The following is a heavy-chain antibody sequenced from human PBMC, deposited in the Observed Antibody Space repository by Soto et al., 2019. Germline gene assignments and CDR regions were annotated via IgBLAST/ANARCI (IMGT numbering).Heavy chain of an antibody. V-gene: IGHV3-23*01. Sequence: GGSLRLSCAASGFTFSNYAMSWVRQAPGKGLEWVSAMTSSGATIYYADSVKGRFTISRDNSKNTLYLQMSTLRADDTAVYYCAKDGGDYVQSQADSWGQGTLVTVSS. CDR3: AKDGGDYVQSQADS. CDR1: GFTFSNYA. D-gene: IGHD4-17*01. J-gene: IGHJ4*02. CDR2: MTSSGATI.